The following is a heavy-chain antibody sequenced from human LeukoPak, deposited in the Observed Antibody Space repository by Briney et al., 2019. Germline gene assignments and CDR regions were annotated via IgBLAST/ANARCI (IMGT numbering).Heavy chain of an antibody. CDR2: TYYRSKWYN. CDR1: GDSVSSNSAA. J-gene: IGHJ4*02. V-gene: IGHV6-1*01. D-gene: IGHD6-13*01. Sequence: SQTLSLTCAISGDSVSSNSAAWNWIRQSPSRGLEWLGRTYYRSKWYNDYAVSVKSRITINPDTSKNQFSLQLYSVTPEDTAVYYCARDQSSSWYPRYYFDYWGQGTLVTVSS. CDR3: ARDQSSSWYPRYYFDY.